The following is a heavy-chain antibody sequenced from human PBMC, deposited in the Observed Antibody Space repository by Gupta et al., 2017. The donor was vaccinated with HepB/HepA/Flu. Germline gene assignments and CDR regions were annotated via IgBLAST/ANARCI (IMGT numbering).Heavy chain of an antibody. Sequence: QVQLVQSGAEVKKPGASVKVSCKASGYTFTSYDINWVRQATGQGLEWMGWMNPNSGNTGYAQKFQGRVTMTRNTSISTAYMELSSLRSEETAVYYCARGRRVAAAGTTYYYYGMDVWGQGTTVTVSS. J-gene: IGHJ6*02. V-gene: IGHV1-8*01. CDR2: MNPNSGNT. CDR1: GYTFTSYD. D-gene: IGHD6-13*01. CDR3: ARGRRVAAAGTTYYYYGMDV.